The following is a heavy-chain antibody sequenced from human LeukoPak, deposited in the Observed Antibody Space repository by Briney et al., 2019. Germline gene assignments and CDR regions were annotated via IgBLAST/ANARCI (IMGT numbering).Heavy chain of an antibody. D-gene: IGHD1-14*01. Sequence: PGVSLRLSCAASGFTFNRAWMSWVRQAPGKGLECVGRFKGGIGSTDYAAPVHGRFTISADDSTNTLYLQMNSLKTDDTAVYYCSSDVAAYNPYALDHWGQGILVTVSS. V-gene: IGHV3-15*01. J-gene: IGHJ4*02. CDR1: GFTFNRAW. CDR2: FKGGIGST. CDR3: SSDVAAYNPYALDH.